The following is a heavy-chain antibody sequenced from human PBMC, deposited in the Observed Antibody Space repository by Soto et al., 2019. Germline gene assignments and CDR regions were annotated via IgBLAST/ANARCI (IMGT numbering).Heavy chain of an antibody. CDR3: ASSPPPTVTMYSRYFDL. V-gene: IGHV1-69*14. CDR1: GGTFSSYA. J-gene: IGHJ2*01. Sequence: QVQLVQSGAEVKKPGSSVKVSCKASGGTFSSYAINWVRQAPGQGLEWMGGIIPIFGTANYAQKFQGRVTITADKSTNTAYMKLRSLRSEATAVYYCASSPPPTVTMYSRYFDLWGRGTLVTVSS. CDR2: IIPIFGTA. D-gene: IGHD4-17*01.